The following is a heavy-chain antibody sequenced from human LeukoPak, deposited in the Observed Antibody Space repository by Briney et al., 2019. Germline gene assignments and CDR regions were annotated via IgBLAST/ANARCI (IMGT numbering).Heavy chain of an antibody. CDR1: GFTFSSYS. D-gene: IGHD6-19*01. CDR2: ISSSSSYI. CDR3: ATAVADPYYFDY. Sequence: GGSLRLSCAASGFTFSSYSMNWVRQAPGKGLEWVSSISSSSSYIYHADSVKGRFTISRDNAKNSLYLQMNSLRAEDTAVYYCATAVADPYYFDYWGQGTLVTVSS. J-gene: IGHJ4*02. V-gene: IGHV3-21*01.